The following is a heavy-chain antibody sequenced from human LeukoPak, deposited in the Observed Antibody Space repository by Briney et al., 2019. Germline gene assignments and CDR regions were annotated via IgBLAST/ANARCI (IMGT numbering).Heavy chain of an antibody. CDR2: ISAYNGNT. D-gene: IGHD6-13*01. V-gene: IGHV1-18*01. CDR1: GYTFTSYG. CDR3: ARRGPYIAAETNDDY. Sequence: GASVKVSCKASGYTFTSYGISWVRQAPGQGLEWMGWISAYNGNTNYAQKLQGRVTMTTDTSTSTAYMELRSLRSDDTAVYYCARRGPYIAAETNDDYWGQGTLVTVSS. J-gene: IGHJ4*02.